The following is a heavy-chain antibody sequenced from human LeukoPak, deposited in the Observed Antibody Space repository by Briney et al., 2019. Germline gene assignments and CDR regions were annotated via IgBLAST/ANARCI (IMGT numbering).Heavy chain of an antibody. CDR2: NYYSAST. V-gene: IGHV4-4*02. CDR3: ARDGVHGSGSYYWFDP. Sequence: PSGTLSLTCAVSGGSISSSNWWSWVRQPPGKGLEWIGINYYSASTYNNSSLKSRVTISVDTSKNQFSLKLSSVTAADTPVYYCARDGVHGSGSYYWFDPWGQGTLVTVSS. J-gene: IGHJ5*02. CDR1: GGSISSSNW. D-gene: IGHD3-10*01.